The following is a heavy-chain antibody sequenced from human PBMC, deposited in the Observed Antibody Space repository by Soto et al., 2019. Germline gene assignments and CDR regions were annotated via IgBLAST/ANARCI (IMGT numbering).Heavy chain of an antibody. CDR3: TTLLVCGDYVNLVEMINRDY. J-gene: IGHJ4*02. Sequence: EVQLVESGGGLVKPGGSLRLSCAASGFTFSNAWMSWVRQAPGKGLEWVGRIKSKTDGGTTDYAAPVKGRFTISRVDSKNTLYPQINSLKAEDTAVYYCTTLLVCGDYVNLVEMINRDYWGQGTLVTVSS. D-gene: IGHD4-17*01. CDR2: IKSKTDGGTT. V-gene: IGHV3-15*01. CDR1: GFTFSNAW.